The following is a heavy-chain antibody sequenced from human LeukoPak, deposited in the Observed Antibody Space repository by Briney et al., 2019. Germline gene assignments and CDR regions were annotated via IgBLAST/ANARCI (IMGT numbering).Heavy chain of an antibody. Sequence: GGSLRLSCAASGFTVSSNYMSWVRQAPGKGLEWVSVIYSGGSTYYADSVKGRFTISRDNSKNTLYLQMNSLRAEDTAVYYCASGTYYYDSSGYPQPSDAFDIWGQGTMVTVSS. J-gene: IGHJ3*02. V-gene: IGHV3-53*01. CDR3: ASGTYYYDSSGYPQPSDAFDI. CDR1: GFTVSSNY. CDR2: IYSGGST. D-gene: IGHD3-22*01.